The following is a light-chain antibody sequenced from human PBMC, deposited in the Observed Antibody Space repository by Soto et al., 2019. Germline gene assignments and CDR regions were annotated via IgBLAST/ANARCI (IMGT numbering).Light chain of an antibody. CDR3: SSYTSSSTLYV. Sequence: QSVLTQPPSASGSPGQSVTISCTGTSSDVGGYNYVSWYQQHPGKAPKLMIYEVSKRPSGVPDRFSGSKSGNTASLTISGLQAEDEADYYCSSYTSSSTLYVFGTGPKVTVL. J-gene: IGLJ1*01. CDR2: EVS. V-gene: IGLV2-8*01. CDR1: SSDVGGYNY.